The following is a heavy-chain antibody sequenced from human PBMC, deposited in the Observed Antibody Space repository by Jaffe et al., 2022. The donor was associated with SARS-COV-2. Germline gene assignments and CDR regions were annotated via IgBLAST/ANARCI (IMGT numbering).Heavy chain of an antibody. D-gene: IGHD3-10*01. CDR2: IYYSGST. CDR3: ARARGKGRVTMVRGVPTFDP. CDR1: GGSVSSGSYY. V-gene: IGHV4-61*01. Sequence: QVQLQESGPGLVKPSETLSLTCTVSGGSVSSGSYYWSWIRQPPGKGLEWIGYIYYSGSTNYNPSLKSRVTISVDTSKNQFSLKLSSVTAADTAVYYCARARGKGRVTMVRGVPTFDPWGQGTLVTVSS. J-gene: IGHJ5*02.